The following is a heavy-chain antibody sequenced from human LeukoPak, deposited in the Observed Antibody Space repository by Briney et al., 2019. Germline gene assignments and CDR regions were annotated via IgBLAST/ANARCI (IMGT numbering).Heavy chain of an antibody. Sequence: PGGSLRLSCAASGFTFSSYAMSWVRQAPGKGLEWVSAISGSGGSTYYADSVKGRFTISRDNSKNTLYLQMNSLRAEDTAVYYCAKTSWDIVVVPAAIYYYYYGMDVWGQGTTVTDSS. CDR1: GFTFSSYA. CDR3: AKTSWDIVVVPAAIYYYYYGMDV. J-gene: IGHJ6*02. V-gene: IGHV3-23*01. D-gene: IGHD2-2*01. CDR2: ISGSGGST.